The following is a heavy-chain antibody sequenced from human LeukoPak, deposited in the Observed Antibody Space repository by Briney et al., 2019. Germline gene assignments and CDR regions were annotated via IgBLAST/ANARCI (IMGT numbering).Heavy chain of an antibody. CDR2: ISWNSGSI. J-gene: IGHJ4*02. V-gene: IGHV3-9*01. CDR3: LVTTRSRGFDY. Sequence: GGSLRLSCAASGFTFDDYAMHWVRQAPGKGLEWVSGISWNSGSIGYADSVKGRFTISRDNAKNSLYLQMSSLRAEDTAVYYCLVTTRSRGFDYWGQGTLVTVSS. CDR1: GFTFDDYA. D-gene: IGHD1/OR15-1a*01.